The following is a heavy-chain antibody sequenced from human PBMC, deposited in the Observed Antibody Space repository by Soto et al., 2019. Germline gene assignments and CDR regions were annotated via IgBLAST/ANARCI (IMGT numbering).Heavy chain of an antibody. V-gene: IGHV3-48*03. CDR2: ISTSGSTV. CDR3: VRYCSTTLCNGVATRTFDY. J-gene: IGHJ4*02. CDR1: RFTFSTYE. Sequence: PGGSLRLSCAASRFTFSTYEMNWVRQAPRKGLEWVSYISTSGSTVYYADSVKGRFTISRDNTRNSLYLQMNSLRDEDTALYYCVRYCSTTLCNGVATRTFDYWGQGTLVTVSS. D-gene: IGHD2-2*01.